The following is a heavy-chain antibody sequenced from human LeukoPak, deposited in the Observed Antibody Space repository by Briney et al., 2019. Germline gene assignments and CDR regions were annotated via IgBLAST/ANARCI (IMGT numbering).Heavy chain of an antibody. Sequence: GGSLRLSCAASGFIFSDYYMSWIRQAPGKGLEWVSYISSSSSHTAYADSVKGRFTISRDNAKNSLYLQINSLRAEDTAVYFCARAANTATGTPTLAIDYWGQGTLVTVSS. J-gene: IGHJ4*02. D-gene: IGHD6-13*01. CDR2: ISSSSSHT. CDR3: ARAANTATGTPTLAIDY. V-gene: IGHV3-11*05. CDR1: GFIFSDYY.